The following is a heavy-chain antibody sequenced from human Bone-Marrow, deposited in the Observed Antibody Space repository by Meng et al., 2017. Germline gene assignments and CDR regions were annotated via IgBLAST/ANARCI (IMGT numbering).Heavy chain of an antibody. CDR2: IDPNSGGT. CDR1: GYTFTDYF. Sequence: ASVKVSCKASGYTFTDYFMHWLRQAPGQRLEWMGYIDPNSGGTTFAQKFQGRVTMTRDTSISTVCMDLYSMTSDDTAVYYCARGPSSGAFDIWGQGTMVTVSS. V-gene: IGHV1-2*02. J-gene: IGHJ3*02. CDR3: ARGPSSGAFDI.